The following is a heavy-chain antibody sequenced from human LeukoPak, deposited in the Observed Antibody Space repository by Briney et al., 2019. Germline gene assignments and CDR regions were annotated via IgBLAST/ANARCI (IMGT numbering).Heavy chain of an antibody. CDR2: ITSSGIST. CDR1: GFTFSSFV. D-gene: IGHD5-18*01. CDR3: ARGRSWIQLWFPFDY. Sequence: GGSLRLSCAASGFTFSSFVMSWVRQAPGKGLEWVSSITSSGISTYYADSVKGRFTISRDNSKKTLYLQMNSLRAEDTAVYYCARGRSWIQLWFPFDYWGQGTLVTVSS. V-gene: IGHV3-23*01. J-gene: IGHJ4*02.